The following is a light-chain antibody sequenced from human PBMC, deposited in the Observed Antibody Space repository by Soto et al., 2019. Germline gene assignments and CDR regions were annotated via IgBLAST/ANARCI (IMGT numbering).Light chain of an antibody. J-gene: IGLJ2*01. Sequence: QSALTQPASVSGSPGQSITISCTGTSRDVGGYNYVSWYQQHPGKAPKLMIYNVTNWPSGVSSRFSGSKSGNTASLTISGLQAEDEADYYCSSYTGSDNLVLFGGGTKVTVL. CDR2: NVT. CDR1: SRDVGGYNY. CDR3: SSYTGSDNLVL. V-gene: IGLV2-14*01.